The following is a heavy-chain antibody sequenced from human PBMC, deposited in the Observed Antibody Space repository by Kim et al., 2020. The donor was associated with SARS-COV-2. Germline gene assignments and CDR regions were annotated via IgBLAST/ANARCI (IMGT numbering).Heavy chain of an antibody. CDR3: ARGIYSAFDI. V-gene: IGHV6-1*01. J-gene: IGHJ3*02. CDR1: GDSVSSKSVA. Sequence: SQTLSLTCAISGDSVSSKSVAWNWVRQSPSRGLEWLGRTYYRSKWYNDYAVSVKGRISIHPDTSYNQFSLQLNSVTPEDTAVYYCARGIYSAFDIWGQGTVVTVSS. D-gene: IGHD5-18*01. CDR2: TYYRSKWYN.